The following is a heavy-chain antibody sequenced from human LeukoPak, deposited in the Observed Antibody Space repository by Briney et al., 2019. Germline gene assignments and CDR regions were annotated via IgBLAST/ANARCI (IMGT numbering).Heavy chain of an antibody. Sequence: GESLKISCKASGYSFTNYWIAWVRQMPGTGLEWVGIIFPADSDTRYSPSFQGQVTISADKSISTAYLQWSSLRASDNAMYYCARGSSVPSTPLRAFDMWGQGTTVTVPS. J-gene: IGHJ3*02. CDR3: ARGSSVPSTPLRAFDM. D-gene: IGHD5/OR15-5a*01. CDR2: IFPADSDT. V-gene: IGHV5-51*01. CDR1: GYSFTNYW.